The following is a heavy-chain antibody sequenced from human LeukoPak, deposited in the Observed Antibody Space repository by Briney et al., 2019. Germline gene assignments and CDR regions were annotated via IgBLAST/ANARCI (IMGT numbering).Heavy chain of an antibody. CDR1: GFTFSSYW. V-gene: IGHV3-74*01. CDR2: INSDGSST. J-gene: IGHJ6*03. D-gene: IGHD1-26*01. CDR3: ARAVRWELLYYYYYMDV. Sequence: GGSLRLSCAASGFTFSSYWMHWVRQAQGEVLVWVSCINSDGSSTSYADSVKGRFTISRDNAKNTLYLQMNSLRAEDTAVYYCARAVRWELLYYYYYMDVWGKGTTVTVSS.